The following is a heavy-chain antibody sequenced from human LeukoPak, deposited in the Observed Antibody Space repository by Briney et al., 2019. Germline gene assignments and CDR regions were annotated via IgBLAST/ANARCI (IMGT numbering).Heavy chain of an antibody. J-gene: IGHJ4*02. CDR3: AKDSKRWKTYYYEAGSYYFDY. V-gene: IGHV3-30*02. CDR1: GFTFSSYG. D-gene: IGHD3-10*01. CDR2: IRYDGSNK. Sequence: PGGSLRLSCAAPGFTFSSYGMRWVRQAPGKGLEWVAFIRYDGSNKYYADSVKGRFTISRDNSKNTLYLQMNSLRPEDTAVYYCAKDSKRWKTYYYEAGSYYFDYWGQGTRVTVSS.